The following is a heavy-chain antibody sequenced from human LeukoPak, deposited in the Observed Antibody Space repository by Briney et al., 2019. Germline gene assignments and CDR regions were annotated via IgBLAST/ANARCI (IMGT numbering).Heavy chain of an antibody. D-gene: IGHD4-17*01. CDR3: ASGHTVTTRFDY. V-gene: IGHV4-59*01. J-gene: IGHJ4*02. Sequence: SETLSLTCTVSGGSISSYYWSWIRQPPGKGLEWIGYISYSGSTNYNPSLESRATISIDTSKNQFSLKLSSVTAADTAVYYCASGHTVTTRFDYWGQGTLVTVSS. CDR1: GGSISSYY. CDR2: ISYSGST.